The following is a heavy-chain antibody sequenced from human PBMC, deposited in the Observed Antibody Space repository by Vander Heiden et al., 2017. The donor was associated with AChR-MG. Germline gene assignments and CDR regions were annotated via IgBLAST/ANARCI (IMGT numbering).Heavy chain of an antibody. V-gene: IGHV3-23*01. Sequence: EVQLLESGGGLVQPGGSLRLSCSASGFTFRSDAMSWVRQAPGKGLEWVSAISGSDGSTYYADSVKGRFTISRDNSKNTLYLQMNSLRAEDTAIYYCAKKGCSGGSCYGYYFDNWGQGTLVTVSS. J-gene: IGHJ4*02. CDR3: AKKGCSGGSCYGYYFDN. D-gene: IGHD2-15*01. CDR1: GFTFRSDA. CDR2: ISGSDGST.